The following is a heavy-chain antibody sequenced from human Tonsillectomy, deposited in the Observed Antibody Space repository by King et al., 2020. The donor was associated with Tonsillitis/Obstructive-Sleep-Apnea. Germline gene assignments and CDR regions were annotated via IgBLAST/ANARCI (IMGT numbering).Heavy chain of an antibody. V-gene: IGHV3-7*03. CDR3: ARDKAGGWYFDL. CDR1: GFTFSNYW. J-gene: IGHJ2*01. D-gene: IGHD3-10*01. Sequence: VQLVESGGGLVQPGGSLRLSCAASGFTFSNYWVYWVCQAPGKGLEWVANIEQDGSEKYYVDSVKGRFTISRDNAKNSLYLQMNSLRAEDTAVYYCARDKAGGWYFDLWGRGTLVTVSS. CDR2: IEQDGSEK.